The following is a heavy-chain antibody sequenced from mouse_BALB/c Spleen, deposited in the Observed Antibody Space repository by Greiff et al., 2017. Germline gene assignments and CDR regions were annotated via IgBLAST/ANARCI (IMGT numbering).Heavy chain of an antibody. D-gene: IGHD4-1*01. CDR1: GYTFTDYA. CDR3: GRETNWGYYFDY. V-gene: IGHV1S137*01. J-gene: IGHJ2*01. CDR2: ISTYYGDA. Sequence: QVQLKQSGAELVRPGVSVKISCKGSGYTFTDYAMHWVKQSHAKSLEWIGVISTYYGDASYNQKFKGKATMTVDKSSSTAYMELARLTSEDSAIYYCGRETNWGYYFDYWGQGTTLTVSS.